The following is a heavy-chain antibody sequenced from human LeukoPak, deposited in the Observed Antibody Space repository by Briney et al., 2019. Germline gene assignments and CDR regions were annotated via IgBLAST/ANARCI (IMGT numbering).Heavy chain of an antibody. J-gene: IGHJ5*02. D-gene: IGHD6-19*01. CDR1: GYTFTSYD. CDR3: ARDSVAGLNWFDP. V-gene: IGHV1-8*01. CDR2: MNPNSGNT. Sequence: ASVKVSCKASGYTFTSYDINWVRQATGQGLEWMGWMNPNSGNTGYAQKFQGRVTMTRNTSISTAYMELSSLRSDDTAVYYCARDSVAGLNWFDPWGQGTLVTVSS.